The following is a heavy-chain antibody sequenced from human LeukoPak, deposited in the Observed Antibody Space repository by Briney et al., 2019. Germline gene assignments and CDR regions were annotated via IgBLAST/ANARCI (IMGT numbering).Heavy chain of an antibody. CDR3: AKGAYSYANPTFDY. J-gene: IGHJ4*02. D-gene: IGHD5-18*01. CDR1: GFTFDDYT. Sequence: GGSLGLSCAASGFTFDDYTMHWVRQAPGKGLEWVSLISWDGGTTYYADSVKGRFTISRDNSKNSLYLQMNSLKTGDTAFYYCAKGAYSYANPTFDYWGQGTLVTVSS. CDR2: ISWDGGTT. V-gene: IGHV3-43*01.